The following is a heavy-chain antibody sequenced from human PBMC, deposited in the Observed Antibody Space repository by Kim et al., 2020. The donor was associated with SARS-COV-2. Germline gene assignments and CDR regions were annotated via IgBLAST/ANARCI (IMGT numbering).Heavy chain of an antibody. V-gene: IGHV3-21*01. Sequence: GGSLRLSCAASGFTFSSYSMNWVRQAPGKGLEWVSSISSSSSYIYYADSVKGRFTISRDNAKNSLYLQMNSLRAEDTAVYYCARVSDYDILTGPFDYWGQGTLVTVSS. CDR3: ARVSDYDILTGPFDY. J-gene: IGHJ4*02. D-gene: IGHD3-9*01. CDR2: ISSSSSYI. CDR1: GFTFSSYS.